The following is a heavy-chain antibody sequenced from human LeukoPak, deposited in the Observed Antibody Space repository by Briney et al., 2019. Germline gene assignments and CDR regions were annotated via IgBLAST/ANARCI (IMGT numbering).Heavy chain of an antibody. J-gene: IGHJ4*02. V-gene: IGHV3-74*01. CDR1: GFTVSSNY. CDR3: ARGGSGIDY. CDR2: ISSDGSTT. Sequence: PGGSLRLSCAASGFTVSSNYMSWVRQAPGKGLAWVSRISSDGSTTNYAASVKGRFTISRDNAKNTLYLQMNSLRADDTAVYYCARGGSGIDYWGQGTLVTVSS. D-gene: IGHD2-15*01.